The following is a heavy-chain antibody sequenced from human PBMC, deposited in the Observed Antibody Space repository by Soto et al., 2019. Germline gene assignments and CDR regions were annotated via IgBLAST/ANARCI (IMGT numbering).Heavy chain of an antibody. CDR2: IWYDGSNK. CDR3: ARRGLGSSWSLGWFDP. D-gene: IGHD6-13*01. Sequence: GGSLRLSCAASGFTFSSYGMHWVRQAPGKGLEWVAVIWYDGSNKYYADSVKGRFTISRDNSKNTLYLQMNSLRAEDTAVYYCARRGLGSSWSLGWFDPWGQGTLVTVSS. J-gene: IGHJ5*02. V-gene: IGHV3-33*01. CDR1: GFTFSSYG.